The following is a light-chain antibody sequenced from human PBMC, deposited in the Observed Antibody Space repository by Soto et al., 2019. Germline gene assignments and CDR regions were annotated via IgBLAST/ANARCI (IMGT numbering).Light chain of an antibody. V-gene: IGLV2-14*03. CDR2: DVS. CDR3: FSYTSSGSYV. Sequence: QSVLTQPASVSGSRGQSITISCTGTSSDVGNYKYGSWYQQHPGKAPKLLIYDVSNRPSGVSNRFSGSKSGNTASLTISGLQAEDETDYYCFSYTSSGSYVFGTGTKVTVL. J-gene: IGLJ1*01. CDR1: SSDVGNYKY.